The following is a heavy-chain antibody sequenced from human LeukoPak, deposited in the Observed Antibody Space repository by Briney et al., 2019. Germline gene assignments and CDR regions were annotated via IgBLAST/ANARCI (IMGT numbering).Heavy chain of an antibody. CDR1: GYTFSSYE. V-gene: IGHV3-48*03. CDR2: ISSSGSTI. CDR3: ARDRLIGDYYCYMDV. D-gene: IGHD2-21*01. J-gene: IGHJ6*03. Sequence: GGSLRLSCAASGYTFSSYEMNWVHQAPGKGLEWVSYISSSGSTIYYADSVKGRFTISRDNAKNSLYLQMNSLRAEDTAVYYCARDRLIGDYYCYMDVWGKGTTVTVSS.